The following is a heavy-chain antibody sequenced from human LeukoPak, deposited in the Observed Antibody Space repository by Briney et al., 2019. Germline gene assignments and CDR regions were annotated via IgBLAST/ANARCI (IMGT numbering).Heavy chain of an antibody. CDR1: GGSISSYY. J-gene: IGHJ4*02. V-gene: IGHV4-59*12. CDR2: IYYSGST. Sequence: PSETLSLTCTVSGGSISSYYWSWIRQPPGKGLEWTGYIYYSGSTNYNPSLKSRVTISVDTSKNQFSLKLSSVTAADTAVYYCARAAGYDFWSGYSPFDYWGQGTLVTVSS. CDR3: ARAAGYDFWSGYSPFDY. D-gene: IGHD3-3*01.